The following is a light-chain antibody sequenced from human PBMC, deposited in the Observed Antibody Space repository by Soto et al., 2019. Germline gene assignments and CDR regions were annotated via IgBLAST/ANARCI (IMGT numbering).Light chain of an antibody. J-gene: IGKJ1*01. CDR3: QHLHWA. Sequence: IHLTKSQSSLSASVEDRVPITGRASKKISGYLAWYQQTPGKAPKLLIYGVSTLQDGVSSRFSGRGSGTDFSLTISSLQPEDFATYYCQHLHWAFGPGT. CDR2: GVS. CDR1: KKISGY. V-gene: IGKV1-9*01.